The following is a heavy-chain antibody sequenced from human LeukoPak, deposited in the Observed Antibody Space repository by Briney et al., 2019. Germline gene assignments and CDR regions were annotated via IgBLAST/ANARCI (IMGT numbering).Heavy chain of an antibody. CDR3: ARGDSSGWYYFDY. CDR2: IYHSGST. Sequence: SETLSLTCAVSGGSISSSNWWSWVRQPPGKGLEWIGEIYHSGSTNYNPSLKSRVTISVDESKNQFSLKLSSVTAADTAVYYCARGDSSGWYYFDYWGQGTLVTVSS. J-gene: IGHJ4*02. V-gene: IGHV4-4*02. D-gene: IGHD6-19*01. CDR1: GGSISSSNW.